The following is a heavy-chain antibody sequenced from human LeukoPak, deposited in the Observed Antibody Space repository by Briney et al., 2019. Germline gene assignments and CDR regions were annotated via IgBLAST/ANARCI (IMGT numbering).Heavy chain of an antibody. Sequence: SETLSLTCTVSGGSISSYYWSWIRQPPGKGLEWIGEINHRGSSNYTPSLKSRVTMSVDTSKNQFSLKLSSVTASDTAVYYCARIYGSSAYFLSYWGQGTLVTVSS. CDR1: GGSISSYY. CDR2: INHRGSS. CDR3: ARIYGSSAYFLSY. J-gene: IGHJ4*02. D-gene: IGHD3-22*01. V-gene: IGHV4-34*01.